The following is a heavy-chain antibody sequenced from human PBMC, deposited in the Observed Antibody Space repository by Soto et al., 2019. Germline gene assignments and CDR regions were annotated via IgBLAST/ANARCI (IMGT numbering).Heavy chain of an antibody. V-gene: IGHV1-69*12. CDR2: IIPIFGTA. CDR1: GGTFSSYA. CDR3: ASRLELKNCCGMDV. Sequence: QVQLVQSGAEVTKPGSSVKVSCKASGGTFSSYAISWVRQAPGQGLEWMGGIIPIFGTANYAQKFQGRVTIPADESTSTAYMELSSLSAEDTAVYYCASRLELKNCCGMDVWGQGTTVTVSS. D-gene: IGHD1-7*01. J-gene: IGHJ6*02.